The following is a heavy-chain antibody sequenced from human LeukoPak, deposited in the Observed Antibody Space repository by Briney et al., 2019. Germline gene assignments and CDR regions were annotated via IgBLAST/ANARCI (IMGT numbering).Heavy chain of an antibody. CDR1: GFTFSSYG. Sequence: PGGSLRLSCAASGFTFSSYGMHWVRQAPGRGLEWVAVIWYDGSNKYYADSVKGRFTISRDNSKNTLYLQMNSLRAEDTAVYYCARMEEMATYDAFDIWGQGTMATVSS. J-gene: IGHJ3*02. D-gene: IGHD5-12*01. V-gene: IGHV3-33*01. CDR3: ARMEEMATYDAFDI. CDR2: IWYDGSNK.